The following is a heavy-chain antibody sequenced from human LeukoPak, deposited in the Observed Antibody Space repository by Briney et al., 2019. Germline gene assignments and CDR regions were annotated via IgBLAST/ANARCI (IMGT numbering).Heavy chain of an antibody. V-gene: IGHV1-3*01. CDR2: INAGNGNT. J-gene: IGHJ6*02. Sequence: ASVKVSCKASGYTFTSYAMHWVRQAPGQRLEWMGWINAGNGNTKYSQKFQGRVTITRDTSASTAYMELSSLRSEDTAVYYCARFHPPRPGYYYYYGMDVWGQGTTVTVSS. D-gene: IGHD1-1*01. CDR3: ARFHPPRPGYYYYYGMDV. CDR1: GYTFTSYA.